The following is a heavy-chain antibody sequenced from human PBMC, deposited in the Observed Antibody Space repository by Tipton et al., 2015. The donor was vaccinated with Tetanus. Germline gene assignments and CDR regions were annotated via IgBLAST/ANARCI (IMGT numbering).Heavy chain of an antibody. CDR3: SGHTDY. CDR1: GSTFKNAW. Sequence: SLRLSCAGSGSTFKNAWFTWVRQVPGKGLEWVGRIKTKTDGGTTDYAAPVKGRFTISRDDSKNTLYLQMDSLKIEDTAIYYCSGHTDYWGQGTPVTVSS. V-gene: IGHV3-15*01. CDR2: IKTKTDGGTT. J-gene: IGHJ4*02.